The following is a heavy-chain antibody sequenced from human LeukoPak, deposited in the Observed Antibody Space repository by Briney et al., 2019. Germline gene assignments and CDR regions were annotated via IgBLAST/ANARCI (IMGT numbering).Heavy chain of an antibody. Sequence: GSLRLSCAASGFTFSGYYWSWIRQPPGKGLEWIGEINHSGSTNYNPSLKSRVTISVDTSKNQFSLKLSSVTAADTAVYYCARGATYYDSSGYRWGQGTMVTVSS. CDR2: INHSGST. V-gene: IGHV4-34*01. CDR1: GFTFSGYY. J-gene: IGHJ3*01. CDR3: ARGATYYDSSGYR. D-gene: IGHD3-22*01.